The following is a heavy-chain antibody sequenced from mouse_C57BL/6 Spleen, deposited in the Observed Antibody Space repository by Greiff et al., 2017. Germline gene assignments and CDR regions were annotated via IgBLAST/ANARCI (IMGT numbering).Heavy chain of an antibody. J-gene: IGHJ4*01. Sequence: QVQLQQPGAELVKPGASVKMSCKASGYTFTSYWITWVKQRPGQGLEWIGDIYPGSGSTNYNEKFKSKATLTVDTSSSTAYMQLSSLTSEDSAVYYCARADTTVVGDAMDYWGQGTSVTVSS. V-gene: IGHV1-55*01. D-gene: IGHD1-1*01. CDR1: GYTFTSYW. CDR3: ARADTTVVGDAMDY. CDR2: IYPGSGST.